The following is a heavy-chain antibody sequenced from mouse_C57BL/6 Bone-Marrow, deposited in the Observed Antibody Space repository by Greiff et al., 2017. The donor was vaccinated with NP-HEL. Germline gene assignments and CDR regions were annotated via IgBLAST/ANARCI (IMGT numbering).Heavy chain of an antibody. CDR3: ARQGVYYDYDWFAY. D-gene: IGHD2-4*01. CDR2: ISNGGGST. J-gene: IGHJ3*01. Sequence: DVKLVESGGGLVQPGGSLKLSCAASGFTFSDYYMYWVRQTPEKRLEWVAYISNGGGSTYYPDTVKGRFTISRDNAKNTLYLQMSRLKSEDTAMYYCARQGVYYDYDWFAYWGQGTLVTVSA. V-gene: IGHV5-12*01. CDR1: GFTFSDYY.